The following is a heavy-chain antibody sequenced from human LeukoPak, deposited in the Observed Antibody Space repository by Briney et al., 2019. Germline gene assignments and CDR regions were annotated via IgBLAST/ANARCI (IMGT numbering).Heavy chain of an antibody. J-gene: IGHJ4*02. CDR2: ISGNGGST. Sequence: GGSLRLSCGASGFTFSSYAMHWVRQAPGKGLDYVSAISGNGGSTYYANSVKGRFTISRDNSKNTLYLQMGSLRAEDMGVYYCARESYGDYLFDYWGQGTLVTISS. CDR1: GFTFSSYA. D-gene: IGHD4-17*01. CDR3: ARESYGDYLFDY. V-gene: IGHV3-64*01.